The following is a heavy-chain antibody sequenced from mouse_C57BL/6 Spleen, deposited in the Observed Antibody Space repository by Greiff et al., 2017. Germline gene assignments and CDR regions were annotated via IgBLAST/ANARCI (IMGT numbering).Heavy chain of an antibody. CDR1: GYTFTSYW. J-gene: IGHJ4*01. CDR3: ARSTITTVVEGYAMDY. CDR2: IHPNSGST. V-gene: IGHV1-64*01. Sequence: VQLQQPGAELVKPGASVKLSCKASGYTFTSYWMHWVKQRPGQGLEWIGMIHPNSGSTNYNEKFKSKATLTVDKSSSTAYMQLSSLTSEDSAVYYCARSTITTVVEGYAMDYWGQGTSVTVSS. D-gene: IGHD1-1*01.